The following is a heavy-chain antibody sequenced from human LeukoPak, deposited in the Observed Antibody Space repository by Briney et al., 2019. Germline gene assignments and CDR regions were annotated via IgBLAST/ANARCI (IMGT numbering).Heavy chain of an antibody. CDR1: GGSFSGYY. CDR2: INHSGST. V-gene: IGHV4-34*01. J-gene: IGHJ4*02. Sequence: SETLSLTCAVYGGSFSGYYWSWIRQPPGKGLEWIGEINHSGSTNYNPSLKSRVTISVDTSKNQFSLKLSSVTAADTAVYYCARGDIYFDYWGQGTLVTASS. CDR3: ARGDIYFDY.